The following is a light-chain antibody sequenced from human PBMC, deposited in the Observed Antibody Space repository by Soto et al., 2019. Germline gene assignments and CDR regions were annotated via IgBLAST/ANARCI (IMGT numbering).Light chain of an antibody. CDR2: DAS. J-gene: IGKJ1*01. Sequence: EIVLTQSPSTLSFSPLERSTLSCRASQSIGLAIAWYQHKPGQAPRLLIFDASQRATGIPARFRGSGSGTDFTLSISSLEPEDFAVYYCQQRTDRPPWTFGQGTKVDI. CDR3: QQRTDRPPWT. CDR1: QSIGLA. V-gene: IGKV3-11*01.